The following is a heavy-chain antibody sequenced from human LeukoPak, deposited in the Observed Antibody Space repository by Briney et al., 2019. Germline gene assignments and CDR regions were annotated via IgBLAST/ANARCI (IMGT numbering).Heavy chain of an antibody. V-gene: IGHV3-23*01. D-gene: IGHD3-10*01. CDR1: GVTLSSYA. J-gene: IGHJ4*02. Sequence: GGSLRLSCAASGVTLSSYAMSWARQAPGKGLEWVSGISSSGSGGNTYYADSVKGRFTISRDNSKNTLYLEMNSLRAEDTAVYYCARSLSGSFYDASDSWGQGSLVTVSS. CDR3: ARSLSGSFYDASDS. CDR2: ISSSGSGGNT.